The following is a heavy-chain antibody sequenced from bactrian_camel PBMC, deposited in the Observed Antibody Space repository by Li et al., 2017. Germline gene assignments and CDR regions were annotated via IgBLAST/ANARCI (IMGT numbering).Heavy chain of an antibody. CDR3: AVDILICDLIASMSV. Sequence: QLVESGGGSVQAGGSLTLSCTASGYRYASYCMGWFRQAPGKENEGVASIDNAGKTMYADSVKGRFTISKDNANNILYQQMNSLKPEDTVMYYCAVDILICDLIASMSVGGQGTQVTVS. V-gene: IGHV3S55*01. D-gene: IGHD4*01. CDR1: GYRYASYC. J-gene: IGHJ4*01. CDR2: IDNAGKT.